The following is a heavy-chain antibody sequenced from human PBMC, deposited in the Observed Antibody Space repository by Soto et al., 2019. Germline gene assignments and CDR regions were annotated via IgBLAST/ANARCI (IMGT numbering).Heavy chain of an antibody. CDR1: GYTFTSYG. CDR2: ISAYNGNT. J-gene: IGHJ4*02. Sequence: GASVKVSCKASGYTFTSYGISWVRQAPGQVLEWMVCISAYNGNTNYAQKLQGRVTMTTDTSKSTAYMELRSLRSDDTAVYYCARSDSSGYYFPLDYWGKGTMVTVSS. D-gene: IGHD3-22*01. V-gene: IGHV1-18*01. CDR3: ARSDSSGYYFPLDY.